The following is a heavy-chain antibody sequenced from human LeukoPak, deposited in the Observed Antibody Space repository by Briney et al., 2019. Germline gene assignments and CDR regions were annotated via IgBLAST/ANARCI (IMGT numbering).Heavy chain of an antibody. Sequence: GGSLRLSCAASGFTFSSYGMHWVRQAPGKGLECVAVISYDGSNKYYADSVKGRFTISRDNSKNTLYLQMNSLRAEDTAVYYCAKDLTAAAAYWGQGTLVTVSS. CDR2: ISYDGSNK. CDR1: GFTFSSYG. CDR3: AKDLTAAAAY. J-gene: IGHJ4*02. V-gene: IGHV3-30*18. D-gene: IGHD6-13*01.